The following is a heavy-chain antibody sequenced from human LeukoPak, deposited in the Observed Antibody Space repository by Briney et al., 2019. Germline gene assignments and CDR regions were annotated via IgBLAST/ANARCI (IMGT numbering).Heavy chain of an antibody. CDR2: IYHSGST. Sequence: PSGTLSLTCAVSGGSISSSNWWSWVRQPPGKGLEWIGEIYHSGSTNYNPSLKSRVTISVDNSKNKFSLKLSSVTAADTAVYYCAREDFGPLGWFDPWGQGTLVIVSS. D-gene: IGHD3-10*01. V-gene: IGHV4-4*02. CDR3: AREDFGPLGWFDP. CDR1: GGSISSSNW. J-gene: IGHJ5*02.